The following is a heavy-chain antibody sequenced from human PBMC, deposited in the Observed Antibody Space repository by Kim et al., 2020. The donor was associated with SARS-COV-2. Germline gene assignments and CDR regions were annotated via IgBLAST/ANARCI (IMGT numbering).Heavy chain of an antibody. D-gene: IGHD3-9*01. J-gene: IGHJ4*02. V-gene: IGHV2-5*01. Sequence: KRYSRSLKSRLTITKDTSKNQVVLTMTNMDPVDTATYYCAHRDWPNYFDYWGQGTLVTVSS. CDR3: AHRDWPNYFDY. CDR2: K.